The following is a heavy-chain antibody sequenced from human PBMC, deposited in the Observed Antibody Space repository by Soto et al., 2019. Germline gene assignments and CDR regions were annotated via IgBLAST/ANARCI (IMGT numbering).Heavy chain of an antibody. CDR3: AKDVGGNSRGYFDY. J-gene: IGHJ4*02. CDR2: ISYDGSNK. V-gene: IGHV3-30*18. D-gene: IGHD2-21*02. Sequence: QVQLVESGGGVVQPGRSLRLSCAASGFTFSSYGMHWVRQAPGKGLEWVAVISYDGSNKYYADSVKGRFTISRDNSKNTLYLQMNSLRAEDTAVYYCAKDVGGNSRGYFDYWGQGTLVTVSS. CDR1: GFTFSSYG.